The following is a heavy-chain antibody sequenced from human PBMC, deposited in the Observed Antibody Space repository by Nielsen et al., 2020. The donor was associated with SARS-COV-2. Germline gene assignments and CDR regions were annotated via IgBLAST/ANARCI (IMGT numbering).Heavy chain of an antibody. CDR3: AKLLGIGAFDI. V-gene: IGHV3-23*01. D-gene: IGHD7-27*01. CDR2: ISGSGGST. Sequence: WIRQPPGKGLEWVSAISGSGGSTYYADSVKGRFTISRDNSKNTLYLQMNSLRAEATALYYCAKLLGIGAFDIWGQGTMVTVSS. J-gene: IGHJ3*02.